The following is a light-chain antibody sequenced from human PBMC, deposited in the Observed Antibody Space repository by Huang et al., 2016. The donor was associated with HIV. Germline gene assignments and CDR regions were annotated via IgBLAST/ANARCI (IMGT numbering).Light chain of an antibody. CDR2: GAA. CDR1: QTVSSNS. J-gene: IGKJ4*01. CDR3: QQYGASPVT. Sequence: EIVLTQSPDTLSLSPGEGATLSCRASQTVSSNSLAWYQQIPGQAPRLLMYGAAARATGIPDRFSGGVSGTDFTLTISRLEPEDFAVYYCQQYGASPVTFGGGTKVEIK. V-gene: IGKV3-20*01.